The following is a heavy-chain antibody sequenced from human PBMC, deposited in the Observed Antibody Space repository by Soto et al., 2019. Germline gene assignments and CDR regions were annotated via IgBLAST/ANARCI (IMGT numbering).Heavy chain of an antibody. CDR1: GFTFSSYG. Sequence: QVQLVESGGGVVQPGRSLRVSCAASGFTFSSYGMHWVRQAPGKGLEWVAVIWYDGSNKYYADSVKGRFTISRDNSKNTLYLQMNSLRAEDTAVYYCARVPTVTPVFFDYWGQGTLVTVSS. V-gene: IGHV3-33*01. CDR3: ARVPTVTPVFFDY. D-gene: IGHD4-17*01. J-gene: IGHJ4*02. CDR2: IWYDGSNK.